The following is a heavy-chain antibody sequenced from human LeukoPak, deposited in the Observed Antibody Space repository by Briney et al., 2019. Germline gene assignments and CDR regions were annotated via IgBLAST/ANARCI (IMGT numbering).Heavy chain of an antibody. J-gene: IGHJ4*02. CDR3: VRGGSADNGDEPLHY. Sequence: SETLSLTCTVSGGSISSYYWSWIRQPAGKGLEWIGRIYTSGSTNYNPSLKSRVTMSVDTSKNQFSLKLSSMTAADTAVYYCVRGGSADNGDEPLHYWGQGTLVTVSS. CDR1: GGSISSYY. CDR2: IYTSGST. V-gene: IGHV4-4*07. D-gene: IGHD4-17*01.